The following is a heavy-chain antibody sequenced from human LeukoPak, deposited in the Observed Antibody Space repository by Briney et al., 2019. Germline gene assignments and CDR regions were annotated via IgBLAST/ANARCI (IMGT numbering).Heavy chain of an antibody. V-gene: IGHV3-21*04. CDR1: GFTLSSYS. D-gene: IGHD3-16*01. J-gene: IGHJ4*02. Sequence: PGGSLRLSCAASGFTLSSYSMNWVRQAPGKGLEWVSSISSSSSYIYYADSVKGRFTISRDNSKNTLYLQMNSLRAEDTAVYYCAKGPNYDYVLYYFDYWGQGTLVTVSS. CDR3: AKGPNYDYVLYYFDY. CDR2: ISSSSSYI.